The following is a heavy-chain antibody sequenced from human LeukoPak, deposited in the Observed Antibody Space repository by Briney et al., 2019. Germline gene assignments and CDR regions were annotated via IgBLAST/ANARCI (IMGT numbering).Heavy chain of an antibody. V-gene: IGHV4-30-4*01. J-gene: IGHJ4*02. Sequence: PSETLSLTCTVSGGSISSGDYYWSWIRQPPGKGLEWIGCIYYSGTTYYNPSLKSRITISVDTSQNQFSLKLTSVTAADTAVYYCASFYCSSGSCYSEDYWGQGTLVTVSS. CDR1: GGSISSGDYY. CDR3: ASFYCSSGSCYSEDY. CDR2: IYYSGTT. D-gene: IGHD2-15*01.